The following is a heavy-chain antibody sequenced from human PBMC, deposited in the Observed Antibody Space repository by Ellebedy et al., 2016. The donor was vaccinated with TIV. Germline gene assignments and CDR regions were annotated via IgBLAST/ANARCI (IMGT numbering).Heavy chain of an antibody. J-gene: IGHJ4*02. V-gene: IGHV3-9*01. CDR3: VKGSIAVTGTCFDS. Sequence: SLKISCAASGFTFEDFAMHWVRQAPGMGLEWVSGISWNSGTMHYTDSVKGRFTISRDNAKNSLYLQMHSLRAEDTAFDYCVKGSIAVTGTCFDSWGQGTLVTVSS. D-gene: IGHD6-13*01. CDR1: GFTFEDFA. CDR2: ISWNSGTM.